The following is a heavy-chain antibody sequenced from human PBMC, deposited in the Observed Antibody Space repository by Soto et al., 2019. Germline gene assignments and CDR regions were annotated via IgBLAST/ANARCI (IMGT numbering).Heavy chain of an antibody. CDR1: GFTFSSYA. Sequence: PGGSLRLSCEASGFTFSSYAMHWVRQAPGKGLEWVAVISHDGNVNYYSESVKGRFTMSRDNSKDTLYLQMDSLRTEDTAVYFCARVVTIFGVVITQYHYYMDVWGKGTTVTVSS. J-gene: IGHJ6*03. CDR2: ISHDGNVN. CDR3: ARVVTIFGVVITQYHYYMDV. V-gene: IGHV3-30*01. D-gene: IGHD3-3*01.